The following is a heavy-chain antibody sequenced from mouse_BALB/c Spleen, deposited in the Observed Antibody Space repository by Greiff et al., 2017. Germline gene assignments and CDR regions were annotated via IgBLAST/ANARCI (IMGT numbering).Heavy chain of an antibody. V-gene: IGHV3-8*02. J-gene: IGHJ3*01. CDR2: ISYSGST. Sequence: DVKLQESGPSLVKPSQTLSLTCSVTGDSITSGYWNWIRKFPGNKLEYMGYISYSGSTYYNPSLKSRISITRDTSKNQYYLQLNSVTTEYTATYYCARYGDVSPWFAYWGQGTLVTVSA. CDR3: ARYGDVSPWFAY. CDR1: GDSITSGY.